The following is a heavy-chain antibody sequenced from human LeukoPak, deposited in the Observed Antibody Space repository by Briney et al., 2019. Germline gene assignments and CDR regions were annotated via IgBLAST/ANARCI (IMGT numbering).Heavy chain of an antibody. D-gene: IGHD1-26*01. V-gene: IGHV4-39*01. CDR3: ARHSGHKVQEYSGSLDEFDI. Sequence: KPSETLSLTCTVSGGSISSSSYYWGWLRQPPGKGLEWIGSIYYSGSTYYNPSLKSRVTISVDTSKNQFSLKLSSVTAADTAVYYCARHSGHKVQEYSGSLDEFDIWGQGTMVTVSS. CDR1: GGSISSSSYY. CDR2: IYYSGST. J-gene: IGHJ3*02.